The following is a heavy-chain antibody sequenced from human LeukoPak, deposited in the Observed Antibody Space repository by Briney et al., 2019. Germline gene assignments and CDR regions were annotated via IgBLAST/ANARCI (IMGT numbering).Heavy chain of an antibody. CDR3: AKDGTQQLVTALDY. Sequence: GGSLRLSCAASKFTFSTYGMSWVRQAPGKGLEWVSGISGSGDNAYYADSVKGRFTISRDNSKNTLYPQMNSLRAEDTAVYYCAKDGTQQLVTALDYWGQGTLVTVSS. J-gene: IGHJ4*02. V-gene: IGHV3-23*01. D-gene: IGHD6-13*01. CDR1: KFTFSTYG. CDR2: ISGSGDNA.